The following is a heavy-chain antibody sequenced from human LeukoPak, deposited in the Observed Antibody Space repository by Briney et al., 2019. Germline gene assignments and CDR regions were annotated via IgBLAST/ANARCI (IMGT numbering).Heavy chain of an antibody. Sequence: SETLSLTCAVYGGSFSGYYWSWIRQPPGKGLEWIGYIYHSGSTYYNPSLKSRVTISVDRSKNQFSLKLSSVTAADTAVYYCARAQYYYDSSGPFDYWGQGTLVTVSS. D-gene: IGHD3-22*01. CDR1: GGSFSGYY. V-gene: IGHV4-30-2*01. CDR2: IYHSGST. CDR3: ARAQYYYDSSGPFDY. J-gene: IGHJ4*02.